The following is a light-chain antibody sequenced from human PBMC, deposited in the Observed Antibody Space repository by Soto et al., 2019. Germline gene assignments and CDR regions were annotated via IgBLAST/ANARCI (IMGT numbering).Light chain of an antibody. J-gene: IGKJ1*01. Sequence: VFTQSPATLSLSPGERATLSCRASQSVSSYLAWYQQKPGQAPRLLIYGASSRATGIPDRFSGSGSGTDFTLTISRLEPEDFAVYYCQQYGSSSWTFGQGTKVDIK. V-gene: IGKV3-20*01. CDR2: GAS. CDR3: QQYGSSSWT. CDR1: QSVSSY.